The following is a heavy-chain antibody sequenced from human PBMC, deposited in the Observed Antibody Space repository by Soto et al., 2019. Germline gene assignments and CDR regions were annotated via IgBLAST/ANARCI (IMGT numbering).Heavy chain of an antibody. CDR2: VNHGGTS. CDR3: ASSSFLRSGDLLHGLDV. CDR1: PGSFSGYY. V-gene: IGHV4-34*01. D-gene: IGHD3-10*01. J-gene: IGHJ6*02. Sequence: PSESLCLTCAVDPGSFSGYYWSCIRKPPGKGLEWSAEVNHGGTSNYIPSLKSRAIISVETSKKQFSLTLTSVTAEDTALYFWASSSFLRSGDLLHGLDVWGQGTTVT.